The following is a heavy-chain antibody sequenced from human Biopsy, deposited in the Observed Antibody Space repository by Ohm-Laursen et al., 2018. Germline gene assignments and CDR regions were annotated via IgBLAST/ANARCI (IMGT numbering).Heavy chain of an antibody. Sequence: SLRLSCAAPGFTINSNYMNWARQAPGKGLEWVSVIYTGDITSYADSVKGRFTIPRDISKNALYLHMNSLRAEDRGVYYCVRGLADGVHLNWGQGTLVAVSS. CDR2: IYTGDIT. J-gene: IGHJ4*02. D-gene: IGHD4-17*01. V-gene: IGHV3-66*01. CDR3: VRGLADGVHLN. CDR1: GFTINSNY.